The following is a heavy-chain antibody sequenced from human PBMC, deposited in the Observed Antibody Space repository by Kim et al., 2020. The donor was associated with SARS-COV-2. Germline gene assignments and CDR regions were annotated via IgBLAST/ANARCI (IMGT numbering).Heavy chain of an antibody. CDR2: IKAGGGNT. CDR1: GLTFSNYA. J-gene: IGHJ4*02. D-gene: IGHD7-27*01. Sequence: GGSLRLSCAASGLTFSNYAMNWVRQAPGKGLEWVSTIKAGGGNTYYGDSVKGRFTISRDNSKNTLYLQMNSLRAEDTAVYYCARGSNPDYWGQGTLVTVSS. CDR3: ARGSNPDY. V-gene: IGHV3-23*01.